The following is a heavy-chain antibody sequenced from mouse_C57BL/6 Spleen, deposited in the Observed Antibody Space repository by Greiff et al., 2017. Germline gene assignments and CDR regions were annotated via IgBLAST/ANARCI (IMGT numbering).Heavy chain of an antibody. CDR3: ARAYHYYAMDY. J-gene: IGHJ4*01. CDR2: IYPGDGDT. Sequence: QVQLKQSGAELVKPGASVKISCKASGYAFSSYWMNWVKQRPGKGLEWIGQIYPGDGDTNYNGKFKGKATLTADKSSSTAYMQLSSLTSEDSAVYFCARAYHYYAMDYWGQGTSVTVSS. CDR1: GYAFSSYW. V-gene: IGHV1-80*01.